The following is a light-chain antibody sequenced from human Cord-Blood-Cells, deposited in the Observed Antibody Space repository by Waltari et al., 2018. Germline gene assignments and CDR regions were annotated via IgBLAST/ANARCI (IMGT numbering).Light chain of an antibody. Sequence: SYELTQPPSVSVSPGPTASITCSGAKLGDKYACWYQQKPGQSPVLVIYQDSKRHSGIHERFSGSNSGNTATLTIIGTQAMDEADYFCQAWDSSVVFGGGTKLTVL. V-gene: IGLV3-1*01. J-gene: IGLJ2*01. CDR2: QDS. CDR3: QAWDSSVV. CDR1: KLGDKY.